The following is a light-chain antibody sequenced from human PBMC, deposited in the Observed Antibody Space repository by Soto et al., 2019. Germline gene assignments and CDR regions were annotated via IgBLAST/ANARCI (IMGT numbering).Light chain of an antibody. Sequence: QSVLTQPPSASGTPGQTVTMSCSGSSSNVGKNIVNWYQQVPGTAPKLLIYSTDQRPSGVPDRFSGSKSGTSASLAISGLQSEDEADYYCAAWDDGRNDLYVIGSGTKVTVL. V-gene: IGLV1-44*01. CDR2: STD. CDR1: SSNVGKNI. CDR3: AAWDDGRNDLYV. J-gene: IGLJ1*01.